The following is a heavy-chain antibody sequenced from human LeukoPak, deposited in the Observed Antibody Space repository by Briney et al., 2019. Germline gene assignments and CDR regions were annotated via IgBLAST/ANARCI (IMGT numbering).Heavy chain of an antibody. V-gene: IGHV1-2*02. CDR2: INPNSGGT. J-gene: IGHJ2*01. CDR3: ARHPGKVTNDWYFDL. Sequence: GASVKVSCKASGYTFTGYYMHWVRQAPGQGLEWMGWINPNSGGTNYAQKFQGRVTMTRDTSITTAYMELSRLSSDDTAVYYCARHPGKVTNDWYFDLWGRVTLLTVSS. D-gene: IGHD4-23*01. CDR1: GYTFTGYY.